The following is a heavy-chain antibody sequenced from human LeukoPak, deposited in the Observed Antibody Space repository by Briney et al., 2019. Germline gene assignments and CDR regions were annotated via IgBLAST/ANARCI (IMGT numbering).Heavy chain of an antibody. CDR1: GFTVSSNY. V-gene: IGHV3-53*01. CDR2: IYSGGST. CDR3: ARRPPTNWGLDY. J-gene: IGHJ4*02. D-gene: IGHD7-27*01. Sequence: GGSLRLSCAASGFTVSSNYMSWARQAPGKGLKWVSVIYSGGSTYYADSVKGRFTISRDNSKNTLYLQMNSLRAEDTAVYYCARRPPTNWGLDYWGQGTLVTVSS.